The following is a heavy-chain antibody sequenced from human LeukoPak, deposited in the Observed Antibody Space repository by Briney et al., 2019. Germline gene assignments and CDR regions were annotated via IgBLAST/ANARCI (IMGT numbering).Heavy chain of an antibody. Sequence: GSLRLSCAASGFTFSNAWMSWIRQPPGKGLEWIGEINHSGSTNYNPSLKSRVTISVDTSKNQFSLKLSSVTAADTAVYYCARLLATSYSSSWFRKGFDPWGQGTLVTVSS. CDR1: GFTFSNAW. V-gene: IGHV4-34*01. D-gene: IGHD6-13*01. CDR2: INHSGST. J-gene: IGHJ5*02. CDR3: ARLLATSYSSSWFRKGFDP.